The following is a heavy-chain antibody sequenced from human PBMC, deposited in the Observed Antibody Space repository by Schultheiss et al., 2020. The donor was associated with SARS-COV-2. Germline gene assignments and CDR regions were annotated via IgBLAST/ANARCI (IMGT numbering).Heavy chain of an antibody. CDR2: IYSGGST. J-gene: IGHJ6*02. V-gene: IGHV3-53*01. CDR3: ARDRANPGGMDV. D-gene: IGHD4/OR15-4a*01. Sequence: GGSLRLSCAASGFTFSSYAMHWVRQAPGKGLEWVSVIYSGGSTYYADSVKGRFTISRHNSKNTLYLQMNSLRAEDTALYHCARDRANPGGMDVWGQGTTVTVSS. CDR1: GFTFSSYA.